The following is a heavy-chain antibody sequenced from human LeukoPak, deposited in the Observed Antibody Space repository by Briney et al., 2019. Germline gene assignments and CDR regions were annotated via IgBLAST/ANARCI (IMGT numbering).Heavy chain of an antibody. CDR2: ISGSGDTT. CDR3: AKTPHTYCSSTTCYPDY. Sequence: TGGSLRLSCAASGFTFSSYAMSWVHLAPGKGLEWVSTISGSGDTTYYADSVRGRFTISRDNSKNTLYLQMDSLRAENTAVYYCAKTPHTYCSSTTCYPDYWGQGTLVTVSS. J-gene: IGHJ4*02. CDR1: GFTFSSYA. D-gene: IGHD2-2*01. V-gene: IGHV3-23*01.